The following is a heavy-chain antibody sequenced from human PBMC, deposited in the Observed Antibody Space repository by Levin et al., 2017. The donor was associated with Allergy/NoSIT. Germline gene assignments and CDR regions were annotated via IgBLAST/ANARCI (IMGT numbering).Heavy chain of an antibody. CDR3: ARDTRRAGRAGVAFDI. V-gene: IGHV3-21*01. CDR2: ISSSSSYI. Sequence: PGGSLRLSCAASGFTFSSYSMNWVRQAPGKGLEWVSSISSSSSYIYYADSVKGRFTISRDNAKNSLYLQMNSLRAEDTAVYYCARDTRRAGRAGVAFDIWGQGTMVTVSS. CDR1: GFTFSSYS. D-gene: IGHD6-19*01. J-gene: IGHJ3*02.